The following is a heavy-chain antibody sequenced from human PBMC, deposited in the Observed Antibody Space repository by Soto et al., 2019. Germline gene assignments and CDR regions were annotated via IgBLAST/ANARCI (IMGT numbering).Heavy chain of an antibody. CDR3: ARDRKYAKYCRGGWGHYFDC. D-gene: IGHD2-15*01. Sequence: GSVNESCKASGYTLTGHGISWVRQPPGEGLEWMGRICPYNADTNYPQKLQGRATMTTDTSTSTPYVELRSLRSDEMAVYYCARDRKYAKYCRGGWGHYFDCWGKGTLIISSS. J-gene: IGHJ4*02. V-gene: IGHV1-18*03. CDR1: GYTLTGHG. CDR2: ICPYNADT.